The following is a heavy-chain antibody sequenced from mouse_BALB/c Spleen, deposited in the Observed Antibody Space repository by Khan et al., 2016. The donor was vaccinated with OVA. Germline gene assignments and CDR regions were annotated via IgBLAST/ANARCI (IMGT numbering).Heavy chain of an antibody. V-gene: IGHV5-9-3*01. CDR1: GFTFSSYA. D-gene: IGHD2-14*01. J-gene: IGHJ1*01. Sequence: EVELVESGGGLVKPGGSLKLSCAASGFTFSSYAMSWVRQTPEKRLEWVATISSGGNYTYYPDSGKGRFTISRDNAKNTLYLQMSSRTSEDTAMYYCARTGVRGGYFDVWGAGTTVTVSS. CDR2: ISSGGNYT. CDR3: ARTGVRGGYFDV.